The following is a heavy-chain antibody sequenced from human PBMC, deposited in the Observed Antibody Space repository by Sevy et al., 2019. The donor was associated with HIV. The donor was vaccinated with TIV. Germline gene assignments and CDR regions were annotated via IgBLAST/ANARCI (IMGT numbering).Heavy chain of an antibody. D-gene: IGHD3-10*01. CDR3: ARDGARITMVQGVMAYYHGMDV. V-gene: IGHV3-21*01. CDR1: GFTFSTYS. Sequence: GGSLRLSCAASGFTFSTYSMNWVRQAPGKGLEWVSSISRSSNYIYYADSVKGRFTISRDNARNSLYLQMNSLRAEGTAVYYCARDGARITMVQGVMAYYHGMDVWGQETTVTVSS. J-gene: IGHJ6*02. CDR2: ISRSSNYI.